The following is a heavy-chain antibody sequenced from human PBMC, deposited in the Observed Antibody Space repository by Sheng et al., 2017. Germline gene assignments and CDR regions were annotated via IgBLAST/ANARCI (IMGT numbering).Heavy chain of an antibody. V-gene: IGHV3-74*01. CDR1: GFTFSSYW. CDR2: INSDGSST. D-gene: IGHD3-3*01. CDR3: AREQHNFWSGFHDPFDI. J-gene: IGHJ3*02. Sequence: EVQLVESGGGLVQPGGSLRLSCAASGFTFSSYWMHWVRQAPGKGLVWVSRINSDGSSTKYADSVKGRFSISRDNAKNTLYLQMNSLRGEDTAVYYCAREQHNFWSGFHDPFDIWGQGTMSPSLQ.